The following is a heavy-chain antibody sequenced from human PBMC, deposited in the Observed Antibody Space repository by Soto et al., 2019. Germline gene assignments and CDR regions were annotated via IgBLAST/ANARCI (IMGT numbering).Heavy chain of an antibody. CDR3: GKYSGAYPVYNGMNV. Sequence: PVGSLRLACAASGFPFSTSAMDGVRQAPGKGLEWVSIISGNSDAAHYAESVKGRFTSSRDNSKNTLYLQMNSLRAEDTAVYYCGKYSGAYPVYNGMNVWGQGTTVTVSS. CDR1: GFPFSTSA. V-gene: IGHV3-23*01. D-gene: IGHD1-26*01. J-gene: IGHJ6*02. CDR2: ISGNSDAA.